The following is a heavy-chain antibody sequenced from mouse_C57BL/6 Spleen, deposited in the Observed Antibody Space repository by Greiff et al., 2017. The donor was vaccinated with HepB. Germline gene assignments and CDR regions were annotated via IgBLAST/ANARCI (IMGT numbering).Heavy chain of an antibody. V-gene: IGHV1-50*01. D-gene: IGHD1-1*02. Sequence: QVQLQQPGAELVKPGASVKLSCKASGYTFTSYWMQWVKQRPGQGLEWIGEIDPSDSYTNYNQKFKGKATLTVDTSSSTAYMQLSSLTSEDSAVYYCARSRVGDWYFDVWGTGTTVTVSS. CDR3: ARSRVGDWYFDV. CDR2: IDPSDSYT. CDR1: GYTFTSYW. J-gene: IGHJ1*03.